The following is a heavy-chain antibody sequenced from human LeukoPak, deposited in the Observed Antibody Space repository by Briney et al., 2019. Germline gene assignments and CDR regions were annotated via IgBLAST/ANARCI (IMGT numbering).Heavy chain of an antibody. CDR2: INHSGST. V-gene: IGHV4-34*01. CDR1: GGSFSGYY. Sequence: SETLPLTCAVYGGSFSGYYWSWIRQPPGKGLEWIGEINHSGSTNYNPSLKSRVTISVDTSKNQFSLKLSSVTAADTAVYYCARDAYYDFWSGSTTGFDYWGQGTLVTVSS. D-gene: IGHD3-3*01. J-gene: IGHJ4*02. CDR3: ARDAYYDFWSGSTTGFDY.